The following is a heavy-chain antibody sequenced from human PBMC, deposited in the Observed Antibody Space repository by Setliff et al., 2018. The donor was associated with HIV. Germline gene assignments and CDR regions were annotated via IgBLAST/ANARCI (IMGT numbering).Heavy chain of an antibody. D-gene: IGHD6-19*01. J-gene: IGHJ4*02. CDR1: SDSISSGSYY. V-gene: IGHV4-61*09. Sequence: SETLSLTCSVSSDSISSGSYYWSWIRLPAGKGLEWIGQIHTSGSTNYNPSLKSRLTISIDTSKNQFSLKLNSVTAADTAVYYCIIAYSSGWLAPMGFDSWGQGTLVTVSS. CDR3: IIAYSSGWLAPMGFDS. CDR2: IHTSGST.